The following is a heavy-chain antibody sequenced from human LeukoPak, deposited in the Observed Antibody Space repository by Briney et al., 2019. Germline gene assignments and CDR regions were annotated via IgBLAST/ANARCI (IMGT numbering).Heavy chain of an antibody. Sequence: GGSLRLSCAASGFTFTSYALHWVRQAPGKGLEWVAVISYDGSNKYYADSVKGRFTISRDNSKNTLYLQMNGLRAEDTAVYYCARDSGDIVVVPAAQNYYYYGMDVWGQGTTVTVSS. D-gene: IGHD2-2*01. CDR3: ARDSGDIVVVPAAQNYYYYGMDV. CDR1: GFTFTSYA. CDR2: ISYDGSNK. J-gene: IGHJ6*02. V-gene: IGHV3-30-3*01.